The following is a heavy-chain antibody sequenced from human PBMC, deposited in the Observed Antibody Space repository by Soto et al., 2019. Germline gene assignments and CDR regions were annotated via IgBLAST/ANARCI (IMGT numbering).Heavy chain of an antibody. D-gene: IGHD2-2*01. V-gene: IGHV4-31*03. CDR2: IYYSGST. Sequence: TLSLTCTVSGGSISSGGYYWSWIRQHPGKGLEWIGYIYYSGSTYYNPSLKSRVTISVDTSKNQFSLKLSSVTAADTAVYYCARESVVGVPAATPSNWFDPWGQGTLVTVSS. CDR1: GGSISSGGYY. J-gene: IGHJ5*02. CDR3: ARESVVGVPAATPSNWFDP.